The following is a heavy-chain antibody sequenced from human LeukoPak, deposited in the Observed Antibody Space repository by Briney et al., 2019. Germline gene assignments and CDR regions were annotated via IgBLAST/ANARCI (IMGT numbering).Heavy chain of an antibody. CDR3: ARLEYCSGGSCCLDY. V-gene: IGHV4-59*08. Sequence: SETLSLTCTVSGGSMNDYYWTWIRQPPGKGLEWIGYIYYSGNTNYNPSLESRVTISIDTSKNQFSLKMSSVTAADTAVYYCARLEYCSGGSCCLDYWGLGTLVTVSS. CDR2: IYYSGNT. CDR1: GGSMNDYY. J-gene: IGHJ4*02. D-gene: IGHD2-15*01.